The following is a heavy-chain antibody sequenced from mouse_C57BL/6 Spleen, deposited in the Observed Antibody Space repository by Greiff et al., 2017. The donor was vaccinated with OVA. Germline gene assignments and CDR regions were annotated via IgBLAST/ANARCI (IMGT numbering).Heavy chain of an antibody. CDR1: GYTFTGYY. V-gene: IGHV1-76*01. CDR3: ARGDYGGFDY. D-gene: IGHD1-1*02. Sequence: QVQLQQPGAELVRPGASVKLSCKASGYTFTGYYINWVKQRPGQGLEWIARIYPGSGNTYYNEKFKGKATLTADKSSSTAYMQISSLTSVDSAVYYCARGDYGGFDYWGQGTTLTVSS. J-gene: IGHJ2*01. CDR2: IYPGSGNT.